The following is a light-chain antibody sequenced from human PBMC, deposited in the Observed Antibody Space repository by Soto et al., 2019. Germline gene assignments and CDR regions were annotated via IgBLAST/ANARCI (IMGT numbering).Light chain of an antibody. J-gene: IGLJ3*02. CDR2: EVN. CDR1: GSDVGSYNY. Sequence: QSVLTQPASVSGSPGQSITLSCIGTGSDVGSYNYVSWYQQRPGKAPKLMIYEVNNRPSGVSDRFSGSKSANTASLTISGLQSEDEATYYCSSYTTDTIWVFGGGTKLT. V-gene: IGLV2-14*01. CDR3: SSYTTDTIWV.